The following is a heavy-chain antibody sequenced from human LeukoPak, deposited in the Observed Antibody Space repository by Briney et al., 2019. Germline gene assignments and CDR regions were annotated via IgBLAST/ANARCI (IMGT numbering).Heavy chain of an antibody. CDR2: ISWNSGSI. J-gene: IGHJ4*02. CDR3: AKAAAGTGHFDY. Sequence: GGSLRLSCAASGFTFSSYAMHWVRQAPGKGLEWVSGISWNSGSIGYADSVKGRFTISRDNAKNSLYLQMNSLRAEDTALYYCAKAAAGTGHFDYWGQGTLVTVSS. V-gene: IGHV3-9*01. CDR1: GFTFSSYA. D-gene: IGHD6-13*01.